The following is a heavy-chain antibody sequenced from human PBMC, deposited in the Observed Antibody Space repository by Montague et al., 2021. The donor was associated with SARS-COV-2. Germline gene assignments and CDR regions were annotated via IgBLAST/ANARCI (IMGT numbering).Heavy chain of an antibody. D-gene: IGHD6-13*01. V-gene: IGHV3-7*01. Sequence: SLRLSCAASGFTFSSYWMSWVRQAPGKGLEWVANIKQDGSEKYYVDSVKGRFTISRDNAKNSLYLQMNSLRAEDTAVDYCARVGGSSWHFDYWGQGTLVTVSS. CDR2: IKQDGSEK. J-gene: IGHJ4*02. CDR1: GFTFSSYW. CDR3: ARVGGSSWHFDY.